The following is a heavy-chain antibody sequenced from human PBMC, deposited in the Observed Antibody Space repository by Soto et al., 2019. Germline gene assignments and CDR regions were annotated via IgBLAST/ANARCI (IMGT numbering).Heavy chain of an antibody. CDR3: ARGLWVPAFDY. D-gene: IGHD3-10*01. J-gene: IGHJ4*02. CDR2: INHSGST. V-gene: IGHV4-34*01. CDR1: GGSFSGYY. Sequence: QVQLQQWGAGLLKPSETLSLTCAVYGGSFSGYYWSWIRQPPGKGLEWIGEINHSGSTNYNPSLKSRVTISVDTSKNQFSLKLSSVTAADTAVYYCARGLWVPAFDYWGQGTLVTVSS.